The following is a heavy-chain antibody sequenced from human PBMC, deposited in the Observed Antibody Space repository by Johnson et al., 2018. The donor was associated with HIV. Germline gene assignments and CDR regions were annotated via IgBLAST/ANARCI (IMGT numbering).Heavy chain of an antibody. D-gene: IGHD2-21*02. V-gene: IGHV3-30-3*01. CDR3: TRGGWKVVTSIFAFDI. Sequence: VQLVESGGGVVQPGRSLRLSCAASGFTFSDYYMSWIRQAPGKGLEWVAVTSYDGSNKYYADSVKGRFTISRDNSKNTLYLQMNSLRAEDTAVYYCTRGGWKVVTSIFAFDIWGQGTMVAVSS. J-gene: IGHJ3*02. CDR1: GFTFSDYY. CDR2: TSYDGSNK.